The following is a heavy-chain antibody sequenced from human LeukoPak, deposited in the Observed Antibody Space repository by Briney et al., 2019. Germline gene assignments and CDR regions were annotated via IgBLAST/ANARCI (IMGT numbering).Heavy chain of an antibody. Sequence: GGSLRLSCAASGFTFSSYSMNWVRQAPGKGLEWVSYISSSSSTIYYADSVKGRFTISRDNAKNSLYLQMNSLRAEDTAVYYCARVYCSSTSCYPAYGMDVWGQGTTVTVSS. J-gene: IGHJ6*02. CDR3: ARVYCSSTSCYPAYGMDV. V-gene: IGHV3-48*04. CDR2: ISSSSSTI. D-gene: IGHD2-2*01. CDR1: GFTFSSYS.